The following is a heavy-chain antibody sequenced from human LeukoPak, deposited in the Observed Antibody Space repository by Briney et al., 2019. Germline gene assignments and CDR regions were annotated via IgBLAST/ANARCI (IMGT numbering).Heavy chain of an antibody. CDR3: AREVVATRFDN. CDR2: IHRSGATT. CDR1: GFTFSDYA. V-gene: IGHV3-23*01. J-gene: IGHJ4*02. D-gene: IGHD5-12*01. Sequence: GGSLRLSCAASGFTFSDYAMTWVRQAPGKGLEWVSFIHRSGATTYYADSVKGRFTVSRDSVKNTIDLQMSSLRVEDTAVYYCAREVVATRFDNWGQGTLVTVSP.